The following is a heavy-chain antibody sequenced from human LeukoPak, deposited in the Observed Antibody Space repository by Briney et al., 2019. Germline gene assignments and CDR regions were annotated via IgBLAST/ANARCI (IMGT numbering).Heavy chain of an antibody. V-gene: IGHV1-8*01. D-gene: IGHD6-13*01. J-gene: IGHJ3*02. CDR1: GYTFTSSD. CDR2: MNPNNGNT. CDR3: VRDTRGAEAADVPFDI. Sequence: ASVKVSCKASGYTFTSSDINWVRQATGQGLEWMGWMNPNNGNTGYAQKLQGRVTMTRDTSISTAYMELGSLRSEDTAMYYCVRDTRGAEAADVPFDIWGQGTMVTVSS.